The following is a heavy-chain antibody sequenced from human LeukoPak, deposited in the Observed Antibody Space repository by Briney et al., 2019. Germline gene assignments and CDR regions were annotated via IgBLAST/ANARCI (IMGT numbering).Heavy chain of an antibody. CDR2: ICHSGGT. CDR3: ARATGIAVASSTYYFDY. Sequence: SETLSLTCAVSGGSISSSNWWSWVRQPPGKGLEWIGEICHSGGTNYNPSLKSRGTISVDKSKNQFSLKLSSVTAADTAVYYCARATGIAVASSTYYFDYWGQGTLVTVSS. D-gene: IGHD6-19*01. V-gene: IGHV4-4*02. CDR1: GGSISSSNW. J-gene: IGHJ4*02.